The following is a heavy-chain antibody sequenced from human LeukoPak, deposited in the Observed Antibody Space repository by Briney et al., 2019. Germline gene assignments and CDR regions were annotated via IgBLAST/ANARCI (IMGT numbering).Heavy chain of an antibody. V-gene: IGHV1-8*01. CDR2: MNPNSGNT. D-gene: IGHD2-15*01. J-gene: IGHJ5*02. CDR1: GYTFTSYD. Sequence: ASVKVSCKASGYTFTSYDINWVRQATGQGLEWMGWMNPNSGNTGYAQKLQGRVTMTRNTSINTAYMELSSLISEDTAAYYCARGVGEYCSDGTCYKWFDPWGQGTLVTVSS. CDR3: ARGVGEYCSDGTCYKWFDP.